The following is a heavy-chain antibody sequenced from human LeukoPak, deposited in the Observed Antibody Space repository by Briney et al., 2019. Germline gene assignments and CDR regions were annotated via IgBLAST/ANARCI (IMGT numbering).Heavy chain of an antibody. CDR2: ITSSGSNT. J-gene: IGHJ4*02. CDR3: AKRDTSGSYYFDY. V-gene: IGHV3-23*01. CDR1: GFTFSSYS. D-gene: IGHD3-22*01. Sequence: GGSLRLSCAASGFTFSSYSMSWVRQAPGKGLEWVSAITSSGSNTYFADSVKGRFTISRDNSKNTLYLQMNSLRAEDTAVYLCAKRDTSGSYYFDYWGQGTLVTVSS.